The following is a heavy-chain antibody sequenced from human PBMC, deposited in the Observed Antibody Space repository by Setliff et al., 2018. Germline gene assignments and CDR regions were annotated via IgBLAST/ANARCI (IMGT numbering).Heavy chain of an antibody. CDR1: GYTFINFG. Sequence: ASVKVSCKASGYTFINFGISWVRQAPGQGLEWVGWISPYTGNTYYAPRLQDRVTLTADTSTNTAYMELRSLISDDTAVYYCSRLVRFCTRTTRQRLSGDDFWGQGTLVTVSS. V-gene: IGHV1-18*01. CDR2: ISPYTGNT. J-gene: IGHJ4*02. CDR3: SRLVRFCTRTTRQRLSGDDF. D-gene: IGHD2-8*01.